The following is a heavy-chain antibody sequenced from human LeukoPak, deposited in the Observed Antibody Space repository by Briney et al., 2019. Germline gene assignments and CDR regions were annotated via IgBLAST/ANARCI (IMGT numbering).Heavy chain of an antibody. CDR3: ARGGWLGTNYHPIDY. CDR2: IYSGSNT. V-gene: IGHV3-66*01. J-gene: IGHJ4*02. Sequence: PGGSLRLSCAASGFTFSSYWMSWVRQAPGKGLELVSIIYSGSNTHYADSVNDRFAVSSDDSNNTVYLQMDILRAEDTAVYYCARGGWLGTNYHPIDYWGQGTLVTVSS. D-gene: IGHD2-15*01. CDR1: GFTFSSYW.